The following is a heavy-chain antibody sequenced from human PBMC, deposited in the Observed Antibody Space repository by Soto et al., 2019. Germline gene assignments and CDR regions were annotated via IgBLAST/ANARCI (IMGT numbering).Heavy chain of an antibody. D-gene: IGHD6-6*01. CDR2: ISAYNGNT. CDR3: AREGGSSYYFDY. CDR1: GYTFTSYG. Sequence: QVQLVQSGAEVKKPGASVKVSCKASGYTFTSYGISWERQAPGQGLEWMGWISAYNGNTNYAQKVQGRVTMTTATSTSRAYMERRSLRSDDTAVYYFAREGGSSYYFDYCGQGTLVKVSS. J-gene: IGHJ4*02. V-gene: IGHV1-18*01.